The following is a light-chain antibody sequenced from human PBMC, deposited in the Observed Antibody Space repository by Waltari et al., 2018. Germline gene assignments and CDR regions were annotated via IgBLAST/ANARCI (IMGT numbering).Light chain of an antibody. CDR2: DAS. V-gene: IGKV1-13*02. CDR1: QAVNSA. CDR3: QQHHELQT. Sequence: ANQLTQSPSSLSASVGDRVTITCRATQAVNSALAWYQHQAGQPPNRLIYDASNLERGVPSRFRGYGSGTNFTFSISSLQPEDFATYFCQQHHELQTFGQGTKLDIK. J-gene: IGKJ2*01.